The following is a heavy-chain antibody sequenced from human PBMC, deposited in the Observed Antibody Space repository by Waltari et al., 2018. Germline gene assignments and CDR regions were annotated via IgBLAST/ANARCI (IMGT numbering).Heavy chain of an antibody. J-gene: IGHJ6*02. CDR2: ISWNSNSL. Sequence: DVQLVESGGTLVQPGKSLKISCLASGFKFDISAMHWVRQAPGKGLEWVGGISWNSNSLGYGDSVKGRFIISRDNSKNTLYLQMDNLSVEDTALYYCAKDLQFAVQITFHSMDVWGQGTPVTVSS. D-gene: IGHD6-6*01. V-gene: IGHV3-9*01. CDR1: GFKFDISA. CDR3: AKDLQFAVQITFHSMDV.